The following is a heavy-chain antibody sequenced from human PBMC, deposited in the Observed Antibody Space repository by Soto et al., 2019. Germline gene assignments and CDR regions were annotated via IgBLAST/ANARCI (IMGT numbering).Heavy chain of an antibody. CDR3: ARRRQDYYDSSKFDY. J-gene: IGHJ4*02. CDR2: IYYSGST. CDR1: GGSISSSSYY. Sequence: QLQLQESGPGLVKPSETLSLTCTVSGGSISSSSYYWGWIRQPPGKGLEWIGSIYYSGSTYYNPSLKRRVTISVTTSKNQSSLKLSSVTAADTAVYYCARRRQDYYDSSKFDYWGQGTLVTVSS. V-gene: IGHV4-39*01. D-gene: IGHD3-22*01.